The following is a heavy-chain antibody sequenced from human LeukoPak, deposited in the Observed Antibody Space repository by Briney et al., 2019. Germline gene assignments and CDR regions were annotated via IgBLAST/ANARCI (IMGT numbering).Heavy chain of an antibody. J-gene: IGHJ4*02. CDR2: IYYSGSP. CDR3: ARGRLSGSYLKY. CDR1: GGSVSSGSYC. D-gene: IGHD1-26*01. Sequence: SETLSLTCTVSGGSVSSGSYCCSWIRQPPGKGLEWFGYIYYSGSPNYNPSLKSRVTISVDTSKNQFSLKLSSVTAADTAVYYCARGRLSGSYLKYWGQGTLVTVSS. V-gene: IGHV4-61*01.